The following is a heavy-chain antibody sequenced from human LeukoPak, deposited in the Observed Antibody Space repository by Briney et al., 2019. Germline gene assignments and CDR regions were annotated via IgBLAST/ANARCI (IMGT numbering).Heavy chain of an antibody. CDR1: GYTFTGYG. D-gene: IGHD3-10*01. CDR2: ISAYSGNT. J-gene: IGHJ4*02. CDR3: AREWFGELSRD. V-gene: IGHV1-18*01. Sequence: GASVKVSCKASGYTFTGYGISWVRQAPGQGLEWMGWISAYSGNTYYAQKFQGRVSMTTDTSTSTAHMELRSLRSDDTAVYYCAREWFGELSRDWGQGTLVTASS.